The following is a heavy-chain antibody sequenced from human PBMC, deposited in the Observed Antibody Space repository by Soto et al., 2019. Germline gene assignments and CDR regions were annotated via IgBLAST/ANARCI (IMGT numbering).Heavy chain of an antibody. V-gene: IGHV4-34*01. CDR2: INHSGST. D-gene: IGHD4-17*01. CDR3: SGDPNAVMDV. CDR1: GGSFSGYY. J-gene: IGHJ6*02. Sequence: SETLSLTCAVYGGSFSGYYWSWIRQPPGKGLEWIGEINHSGSTNYNPSLKSRVTISVDTSKNQFSLKLSSVTAADTAVYYCSGDPNAVMDVWGQGTSVTVSS.